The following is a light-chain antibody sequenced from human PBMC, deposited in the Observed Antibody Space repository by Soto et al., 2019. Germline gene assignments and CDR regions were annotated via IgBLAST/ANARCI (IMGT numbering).Light chain of an antibody. Sequence: EIVLTQSPGTLSLSPGERATLSCSASQSVSGDYLAWYQQKPGQAPRLLIYGASSRATGIPDRFSGSGSGTEFTLTINSLQSEDFALYYCQQYNEWPAPTFGGGTKVDIK. V-gene: IGKV3D-15*01. CDR3: QQYNEWPAPT. J-gene: IGKJ4*01. CDR2: GAS. CDR1: QSVSGD.